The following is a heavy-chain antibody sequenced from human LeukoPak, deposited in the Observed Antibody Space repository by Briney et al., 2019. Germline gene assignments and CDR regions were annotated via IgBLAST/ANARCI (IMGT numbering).Heavy chain of an antibody. CDR1: GFTFTSYN. D-gene: IGHD3-10*01. Sequence: PGGSLRLSCAASGFTFTSYNMNWVRQAPGKGLEWVSAISGSGGNTYYADSVKGHFTISRDNVKNTMYLQMNSLRVEDTAVYYCAKLAKYFYGSETFYFFEHWGQGTPVTASS. J-gene: IGHJ4*02. V-gene: IGHV3-23*01. CDR2: ISGSGGNT. CDR3: AKLAKYFYGSETFYFFEH.